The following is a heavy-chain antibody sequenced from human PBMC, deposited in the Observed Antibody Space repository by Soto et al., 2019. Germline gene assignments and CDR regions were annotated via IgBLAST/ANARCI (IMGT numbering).Heavy chain of an antibody. CDR3: APGRSRYYYGMDV. V-gene: IGHV1-24*01. CDR2: FDPEDGET. D-gene: IGHD6-19*01. J-gene: IGHJ6*02. Sequence: QVQLVQSGAEVKKPGASVKVSCKVSGYTLTELSMHWVRQAPGKGLEWMGGFDPEDGETIYAQKFQGRAPMTENTSTDTAYMELSSLRSGNTAVYYWAPGRSRYYYGMDVWGQGTTVPVSS. CDR1: GYTLTELS.